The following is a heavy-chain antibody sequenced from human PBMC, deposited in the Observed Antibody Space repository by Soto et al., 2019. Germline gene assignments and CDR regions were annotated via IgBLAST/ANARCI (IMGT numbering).Heavy chain of an antibody. J-gene: IGHJ6*03. V-gene: IGHV1-18*01. Sequence: ASVKVSCKASGYTFTSYGISWVRQAPGQGLEWMGWISAYNGNTNYAQKLQGRVTMTTDTSTSTAYMELRSLRSDDTAVYYCARLPGTLYNWNQGDYYYMDVWGKGTTVTVSS. CDR1: GYTFTSYG. D-gene: IGHD1-20*01. CDR3: ARLPGTLYNWNQGDYYYMDV. CDR2: ISAYNGNT.